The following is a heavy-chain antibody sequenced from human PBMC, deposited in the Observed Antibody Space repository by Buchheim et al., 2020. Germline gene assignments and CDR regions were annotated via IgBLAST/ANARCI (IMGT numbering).Heavy chain of an antibody. J-gene: IGHJ4*02. CDR1: GFTFSSYS. Sequence: EVQLVESGGGLVKPGGSLRLACAASGFTFSSYSMNWVRQAPGKGLEWVSSISSSSSYIYYADSVKGRFTISRDNAKNSLYLQMNSLRAEDTAVYYCARSGYFDWSGGPSFDYWGQGTL. CDR2: ISSSSSYI. D-gene: IGHD3-9*01. CDR3: ARSGYFDWSGGPSFDY. V-gene: IGHV3-21*01.